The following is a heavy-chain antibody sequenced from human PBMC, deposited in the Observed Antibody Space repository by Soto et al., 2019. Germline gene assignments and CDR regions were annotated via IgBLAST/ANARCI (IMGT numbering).Heavy chain of an antibody. Sequence: ASVKVSCKASGYAITAYYIHWVRQAPGQGLEWMGWIDPRSGGAIYAQKFQDRVTMTRDTSISTIYMDLSGLRSDDTALYYCARDDYGIYPYWGQGTLVTVSS. CDR1: GYAITAYY. CDR3: ARDDYGIYPY. J-gene: IGHJ4*02. CDR2: IDPRSGGA. V-gene: IGHV1-2*02. D-gene: IGHD1-26*01.